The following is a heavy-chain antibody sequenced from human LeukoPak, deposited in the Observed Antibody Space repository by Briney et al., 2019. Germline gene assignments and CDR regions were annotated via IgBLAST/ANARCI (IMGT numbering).Heavy chain of an antibody. CDR2: INSDGSST. J-gene: IGHJ6*02. CDR3: ARGQQLVLYYYYYYGMDV. CDR1: GFTFSSYW. Sequence: GGSLRLSCAASGFTFSSYWMHWVRQAPGTGLVSVSRINSDGSSTSYADSVKGRFTISRDNAKNTLYLQMNSLRAEDTAVYYCARGQQLVLYYYYYYGMDVWGQGTTVTVSS. V-gene: IGHV3-74*01. D-gene: IGHD6-6*01.